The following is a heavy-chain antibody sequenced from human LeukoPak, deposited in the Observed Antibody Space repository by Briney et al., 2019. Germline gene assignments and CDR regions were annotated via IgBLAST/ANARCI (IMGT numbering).Heavy chain of an antibody. V-gene: IGHV3-30-3*01. J-gene: IGHJ6*02. CDR2: ISYDGSNK. CDR1: GFTFSSYA. D-gene: IGHD2-21*02. CDR3: ARDKCGGDCYLDYYYGMDV. Sequence: GGSLRLSCAASGFTFSSYAMHWVRQAPGKGLEWEAVISYDGSNKYYADSVKGRFTISRDNSKNTLYLQMNSLRAEDTAVYYCARDKCGGDCYLDYYYGMDVWGQGTTVTVSS.